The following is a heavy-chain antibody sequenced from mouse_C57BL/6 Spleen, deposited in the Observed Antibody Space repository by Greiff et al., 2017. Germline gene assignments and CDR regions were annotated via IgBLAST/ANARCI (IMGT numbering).Heavy chain of an antibody. CDR1: GYAFSSYW. J-gene: IGHJ2*01. CDR3: ARGRHPYYFDY. Sequence: QVQLKQSGAELVKPGASVKISCKASGYAFSSYWMNWVKQRPGKGLEWLGQIYPGDGDTNYNGKFKGKATLTADKSSSTAYMQLSSLTSEDSAVYFCARGRHPYYFDYWGQGTTLTVSS. V-gene: IGHV1-80*01. CDR2: IYPGDGDT.